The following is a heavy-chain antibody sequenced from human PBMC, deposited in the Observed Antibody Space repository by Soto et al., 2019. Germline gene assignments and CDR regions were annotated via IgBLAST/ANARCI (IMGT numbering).Heavy chain of an antibody. J-gene: IGHJ1*01. CDR3: ARVVYGWHPEYFQH. D-gene: IGHD6-19*01. CDR2: ISSSSSTI. Sequence: PGGSLRLSCAASGFTFSSYSMNWVRQAPGKGLEWVSYISSSSSTIYYADSVKGRFTISRDNAKNSLYLQMNSLRAEDTAVYYCARVVYGWHPEYFQHWGQGTLVTVS. CDR1: GFTFSSYS. V-gene: IGHV3-48*01.